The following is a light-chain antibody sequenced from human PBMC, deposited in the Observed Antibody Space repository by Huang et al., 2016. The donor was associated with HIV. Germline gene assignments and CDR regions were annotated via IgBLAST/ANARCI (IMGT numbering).Light chain of an antibody. CDR2: ATS. V-gene: IGKV1-NL1*01. Sequence: IQMTQSPPSLSASVGDRVTIIVRASQGISKSLALYKQKPGKAPNLLLYATSKLESGVPSRFSGSGSGTHYTLTISTLQPEDLATYYCQQYQSVPWTFGQGTKVAI. CDR1: QGISKS. J-gene: IGKJ1*01. CDR3: QQYQSVPWT.